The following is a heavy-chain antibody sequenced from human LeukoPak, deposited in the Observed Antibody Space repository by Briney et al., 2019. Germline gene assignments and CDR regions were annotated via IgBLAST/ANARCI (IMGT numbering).Heavy chain of an antibody. J-gene: IGHJ4*02. CDR2: ISGSDGAT. V-gene: IGHV3-23*01. CDR1: GFIFSNYA. Sequence: PGGSLRLSCAASGFIFSNYAMTWVRQAPGKGLEWVSTISGSDGATYYADSVKGRFTISRDNSRNRLYLQMSSLRPDDTAVYYCAKGQDLFTDYWGQGTLVTVSS. D-gene: IGHD3-10*01. CDR3: AKGQDLFTDY.